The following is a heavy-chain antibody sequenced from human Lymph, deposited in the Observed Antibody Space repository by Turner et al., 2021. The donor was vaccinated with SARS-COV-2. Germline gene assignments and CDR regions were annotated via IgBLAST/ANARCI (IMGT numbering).Heavy chain of an antibody. CDR2: INPNSGGT. CDR3: ARDVERYNDFWSGYSGGYGMDV. V-gene: IGHV1-2*02. Sequence: QVQLVQYGAEVKKPGASVKVSCKASGYIFIGSYMHWVRQAPGQGLEWMRWINPNSGGTIYAQQFQGRVTMTRDTSISAAYMELSRLRSDDTAVYYCARDVERYNDFWSGYSGGYGMDVWGQGTTVTVSS. J-gene: IGHJ6*02. CDR1: GYIFIGSY. D-gene: IGHD3-3*01.